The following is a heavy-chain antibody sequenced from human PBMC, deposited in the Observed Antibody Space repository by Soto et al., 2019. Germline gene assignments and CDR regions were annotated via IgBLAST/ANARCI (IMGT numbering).Heavy chain of an antibody. V-gene: IGHV1-69*13. CDR3: AREGIGGNWFDP. CDR1: GVTFSSYA. CDR2: IIPIFGTA. D-gene: IGHD1-26*01. Sequence: SVKVSCKASGVTFSSYAISWVRQAPGQGLEWMGGIIPIFGTANYAQKFQGRVTITADESTSTAYMELSSLRSEDTAVYYCAREGIGGNWFDPWGQGTLVTVSS. J-gene: IGHJ5*02.